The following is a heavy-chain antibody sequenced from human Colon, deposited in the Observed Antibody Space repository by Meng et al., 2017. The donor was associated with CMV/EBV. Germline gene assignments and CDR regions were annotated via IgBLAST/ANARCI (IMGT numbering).Heavy chain of an antibody. D-gene: IGHD6-19*01. V-gene: IGHV2-5*02. CDR3: AHGRGWLTDY. J-gene: IGHJ4*02. CDR1: GFSLRTPEVG. Sequence: QITLKESGPTLVKPTPTLTLTCTFSGFSLRTPEVGVHWIRQPPGKALEWLALIYWDDDNQFRPSLKNRITITKDTSKNQVVLTMTNMDLVDTATYYCAHGRGWLTDYWGQGTLVTVSS. CDR2: IYWDDDN.